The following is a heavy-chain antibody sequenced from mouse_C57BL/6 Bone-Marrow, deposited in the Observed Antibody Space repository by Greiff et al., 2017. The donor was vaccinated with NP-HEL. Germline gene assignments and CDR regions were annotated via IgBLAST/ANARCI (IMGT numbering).Heavy chain of an antibody. CDR3: TLRLFAY. CDR1: GFNIKDDY. V-gene: IGHV14-4*01. D-gene: IGHD1-1*01. Sequence: VQLKESGAELVRPGASVKLSCTASGFNIKDDYMHWVKQRPEQGLEWIGWIDPENGDTEYASKFQGKATITADTSSNTAYLQLSSLTSEDTAVYYCTLRLFAYWGQGTLVTVSA. CDR2: IDPENGDT. J-gene: IGHJ3*01.